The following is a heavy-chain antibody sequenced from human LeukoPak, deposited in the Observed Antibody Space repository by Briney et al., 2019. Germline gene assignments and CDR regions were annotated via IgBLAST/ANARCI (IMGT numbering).Heavy chain of an antibody. Sequence: GRSLRLSCAASGFTFSSYGMHWVRQAPGKGLEWVAVIWYDGSNKYYADSVKGRFTISRDNSKNTLYLQMNGLRAEDTAVYYFAKDRAPYCSSTSCYFPDYWGQGTLVTVSS. V-gene: IGHV3-33*06. J-gene: IGHJ4*02. CDR3: AKDRAPYCSSTSCYFPDY. CDR1: GFTFSSYG. D-gene: IGHD2-2*01. CDR2: IWYDGSNK.